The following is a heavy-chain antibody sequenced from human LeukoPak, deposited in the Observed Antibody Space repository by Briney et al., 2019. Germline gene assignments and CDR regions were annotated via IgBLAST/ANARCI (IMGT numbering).Heavy chain of an antibody. CDR3: ATDNEY. CDR2: ISWDGGST. V-gene: IGHV3-43D*04. CDR1: GFTFDDYA. Sequence: GGSLRLSCAASGFTFDDYAMHWVRQAPGKGLEWVSLISWDGGSTYYADSVKGRFTISGDNSKNSLYLQMNSLRAEDTALYYCATDNEYWGQGTLVTVSS. J-gene: IGHJ4*02. D-gene: IGHD1-1*01.